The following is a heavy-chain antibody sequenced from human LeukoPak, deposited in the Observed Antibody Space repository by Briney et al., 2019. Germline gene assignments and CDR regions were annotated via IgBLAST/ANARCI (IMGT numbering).Heavy chain of an antibody. CDR2: IYYSGST. Sequence: SETLSLTCTVSGGSISSYYWSWIRQPPGKGLEWLGYIYYSGSTNYNPSLKSRVTISVDTSKNQFSLKLSSVTAADTAVYYCARVPLTAVWGAFDIWGQGTMVTVSS. V-gene: IGHV4-59*01. CDR1: GGSISSYY. J-gene: IGHJ3*02. CDR3: ARVPLTAVWGAFDI. D-gene: IGHD2-21*02.